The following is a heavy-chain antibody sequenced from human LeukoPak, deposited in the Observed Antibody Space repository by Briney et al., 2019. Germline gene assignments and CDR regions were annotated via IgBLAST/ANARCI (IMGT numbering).Heavy chain of an antibody. Sequence: PSETLSLTCAVYGGSLSGFYWSWIRQPPGKGLEWIGEINHSGSINYNPSLRSRVTISLDTSKNQFSLKLSSVTAADTAVCYCAREVGGSSGWYRDYWGQGTLVTVSS. CDR2: INHSGSI. CDR3: AREVGGSSGWYRDY. J-gene: IGHJ4*02. V-gene: IGHV4-34*01. CDR1: GGSLSGFY. D-gene: IGHD6-19*01.